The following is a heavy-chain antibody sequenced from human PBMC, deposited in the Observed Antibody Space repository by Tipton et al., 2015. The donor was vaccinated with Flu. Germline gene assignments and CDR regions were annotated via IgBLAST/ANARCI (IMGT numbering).Heavy chain of an antibody. CDR2: INPSGGST. CDR1: GYTFTSYY. D-gene: IGHD5-12*01. Sequence: QVQLVQSGAEVKKPGASVKVSCKASGYTFTSYYMHWVRQAPGQGLEWMGIINPSGGSTSYAQKFQGRVTMTRDTSTSTAYMELRSLRSDDTAVYYCARDGGVDIVATIGGEDAFDIWGQGTMVTVSS. V-gene: IGHV1-46*01. J-gene: IGHJ3*02. CDR3: ARDGGVDIVATIGGEDAFDI.